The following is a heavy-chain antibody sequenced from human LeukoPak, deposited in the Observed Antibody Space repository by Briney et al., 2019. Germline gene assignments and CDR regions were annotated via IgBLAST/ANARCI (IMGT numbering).Heavy chain of an antibody. CDR1: GFTFDDYA. Sequence: GGSLRLSCAASGFTFDDYAMHWVRQAPGKGLEWVSLISGDGGSTYYADPVKGRFTISRDNSKNSLYLQMNSLRTEDTALYYCAKDFSSGTYYPYYYYGMDVWGQGTTVTVSS. V-gene: IGHV3-43*02. J-gene: IGHJ6*02. D-gene: IGHD3-10*01. CDR2: ISGDGGST. CDR3: AKDFSSGTYYPYYYYGMDV.